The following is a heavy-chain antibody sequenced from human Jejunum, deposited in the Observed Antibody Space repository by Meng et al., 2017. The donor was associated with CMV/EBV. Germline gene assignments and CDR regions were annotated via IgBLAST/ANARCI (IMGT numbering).Heavy chain of an antibody. D-gene: IGHD6-6*01. CDR2: IRGDSAYIYSRMSGDT. CDR1: S. Sequence: SMNWVRKAPGKGLEWVAAIRGDSAYIYSRMSGDTNYADSVQGRFTISRDNAKNSLYLQMNSLRAEDTAVYFCARDLAWSSSQDAFDIWGQGTMVTVSS. CDR3: ARDLAWSSSQDAFDI. J-gene: IGHJ3*02. V-gene: IGHV3-21*01.